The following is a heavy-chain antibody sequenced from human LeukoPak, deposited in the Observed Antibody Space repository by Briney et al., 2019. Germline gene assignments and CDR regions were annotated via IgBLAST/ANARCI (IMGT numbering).Heavy chain of an antibody. CDR1: GGSISSGGYS. Sequence: SETLSLTCTVSGGSISSGGYSWSWIRQPPGKGLEWIGYIYHSGSTYYNPSLKSRVTISVDKSKNQLSLKLNFVTAADTAVYYCARDRGGYTYSHDYWGQGTLVTVSS. J-gene: IGHJ4*02. D-gene: IGHD5-18*01. CDR2: IYHSGST. V-gene: IGHV4-30-2*01. CDR3: ARDRGGYTYSHDY.